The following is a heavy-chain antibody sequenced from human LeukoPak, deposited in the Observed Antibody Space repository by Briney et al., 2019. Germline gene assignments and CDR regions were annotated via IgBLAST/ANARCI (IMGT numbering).Heavy chain of an antibody. V-gene: IGHV3-23*01. CDR1: GFTFSSYP. J-gene: IGHJ3*01. D-gene: IGHD3-22*01. Sequence: PGRTLRLSCAASGFTFSSYPMSWGRHAPRKGLEWVSSITGSGVGTYYADSVKGRFTISRDNSKTTLYLQMNSLRAGDTAVYYCAKRYFYDSSRGAFDVWGQGTMVTVSS. CDR2: ITGSGVGT. CDR3: AKRYFYDSSRGAFDV.